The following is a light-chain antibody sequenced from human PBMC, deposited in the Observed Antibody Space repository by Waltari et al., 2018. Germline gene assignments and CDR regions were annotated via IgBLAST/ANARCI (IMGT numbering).Light chain of an antibody. V-gene: IGLV2-14*03. CDR1: SSDIGGYNY. J-gene: IGLJ2*01. Sequence: QSALTQPASVSGSPGQSITISCTGTSSDIGGYNYVSWYQQHPGKAPKVMIYDVSNRPSGLSNRFPGSKSGNTASLTISGLQAEDEADYYFNSYTNNSTLVIFGCGTKLTVL. CDR2: DVS. CDR3: NSYTNNSTLVI.